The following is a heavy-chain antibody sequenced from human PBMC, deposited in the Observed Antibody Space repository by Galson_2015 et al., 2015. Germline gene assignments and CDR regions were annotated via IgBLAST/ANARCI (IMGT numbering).Heavy chain of an antibody. Sequence: CAISGDSVSSNSAAWNWIRQSPSRGLEWLGRTYYRSKWYNDYAVSVKSRITINLDTSKNQFSLKLSSVTAADTAVYYCARGGSIAVAGKWDYWGQGTLVTVSS. V-gene: IGHV6-1*01. CDR2: TYYRSKWYN. D-gene: IGHD6-19*01. CDR1: GDSVSSNSAA. J-gene: IGHJ4*02. CDR3: ARGGSIAVAGKWDY.